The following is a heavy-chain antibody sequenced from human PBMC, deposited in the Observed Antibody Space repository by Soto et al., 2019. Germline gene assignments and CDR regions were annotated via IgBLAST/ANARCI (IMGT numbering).Heavy chain of an antibody. J-gene: IGHJ6*02. Sequence: QVQLVESGGGVVQPGRSLRLSCAASGFTFSSYGMHWVRQAPGKGLEWVAVIWYDGSNKYYADSVKGRFTISRDNSKNTLCLQMNSLRAEDTAVYYCAIERIADSYGMDVWGQVTTVTVSS. CDR3: AIERIADSYGMDV. D-gene: IGHD6-13*01. CDR2: IWYDGSNK. CDR1: GFTFSSYG. V-gene: IGHV3-33*01.